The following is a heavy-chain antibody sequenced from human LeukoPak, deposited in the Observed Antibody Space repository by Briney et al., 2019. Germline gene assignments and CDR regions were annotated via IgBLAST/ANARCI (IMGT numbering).Heavy chain of an antibody. D-gene: IGHD1-1*01. CDR2: ISYDGNNK. J-gene: IGHJ6*02. CDR3: AKDGSAYYYYGMDV. Sequence: GGSLRLSCAASGFTFSSYGMHWVRQAPGKGLEWVAVISYDGNNKYSADSVKGRFTISRDNSMTTLYLQMNSLRAEDTAVYYCAKDGSAYYYYGMDVWGQGTTVTV. CDR1: GFTFSSYG. V-gene: IGHV3-30*18.